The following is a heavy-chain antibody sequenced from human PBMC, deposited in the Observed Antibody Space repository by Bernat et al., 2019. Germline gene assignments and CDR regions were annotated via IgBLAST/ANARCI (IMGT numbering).Heavy chain of an antibody. J-gene: IGHJ4*02. CDR3: ARIYASGSYIDY. Sequence: QVQLVESGGGLVKPGGSLRLSCAASGFTFSDYSMTWIRQAPGKGLEWVSYISSSSTYTNYADSVKGRFTISRDNAKNSLYLQMNSLRAEDTAVYYCARIYASGSYIDYGGQGTLVTVAA. CDR2: ISSSSTYT. CDR1: GFTFSDYS. D-gene: IGHD3-16*01. V-gene: IGHV3-11*06.